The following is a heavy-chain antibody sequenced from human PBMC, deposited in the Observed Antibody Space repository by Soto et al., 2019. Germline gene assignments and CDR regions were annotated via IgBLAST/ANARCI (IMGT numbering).Heavy chain of an antibody. V-gene: IGHV3-23*01. CDR2: ITANSGST. CDR1: GLTFSSYA. Sequence: GGSMKLASAASGLTFSSYAMVWVRQATGEGLEWVSTITANSGSTAYGDSVKGRFTISRDNSKSTLYLQMNSLRVEDTAAYYCAKSPEWPNRYFDYWGQGTLVTVSS. J-gene: IGHJ4*02. D-gene: IGHD3-3*01. CDR3: AKSPEWPNRYFDY.